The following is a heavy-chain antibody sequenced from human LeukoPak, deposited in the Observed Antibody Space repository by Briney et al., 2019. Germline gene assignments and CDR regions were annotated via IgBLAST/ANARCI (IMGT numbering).Heavy chain of an antibody. CDR2: FPYSGST. V-gene: IGHV4-59*01. D-gene: IGHD3-10*01. Sequence: PSETLSLTCTVSGGSISNYYWSWIRQPPGKGLEWIGYFPYSGSTNYNPSLKSRVTISVDTSKNQFSLRLSSVTAADTAVYYCARSSISLARGIRRDFDYWGQGTLVTVSS. J-gene: IGHJ4*02. CDR3: ARSSISLARGIRRDFDY. CDR1: GGSISNYY.